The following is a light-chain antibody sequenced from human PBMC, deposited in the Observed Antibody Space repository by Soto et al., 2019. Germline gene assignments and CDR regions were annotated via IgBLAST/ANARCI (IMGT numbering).Light chain of an antibody. Sequence: EIVMTQSPATLSLSPGERATLSCRASQTISSNLAWYQHKPGQAPRLLIYGASTRATGIPARFSGSGSGTEFTLTIYSLQFEDFAVYFCQQYNNWPPLYTFGQGTKLENK. CDR3: QQYNNWPPLYT. J-gene: IGKJ2*01. CDR1: QTISSN. CDR2: GAS. V-gene: IGKV3-15*01.